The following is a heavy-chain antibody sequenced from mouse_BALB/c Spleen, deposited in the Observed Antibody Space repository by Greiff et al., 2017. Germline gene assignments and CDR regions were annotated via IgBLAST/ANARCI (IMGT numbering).Heavy chain of an antibody. D-gene: IGHD2-3*01. Sequence: EVKLEESGGGLVKLGGSLKLSCAASGFTFSSYYMSWVRQTPEKRLELVAAINSNGGSTYYPDTVKGRFTISRDNAKNTLYLQMSSLKSEDTALYYCARHDGYYYYFDYWGQGTTLTVSS. CDR2: INSNGGST. CDR3: ARHDGYYYYFDY. V-gene: IGHV5-6-2*01. CDR1: GFTFSSYY. J-gene: IGHJ2*01.